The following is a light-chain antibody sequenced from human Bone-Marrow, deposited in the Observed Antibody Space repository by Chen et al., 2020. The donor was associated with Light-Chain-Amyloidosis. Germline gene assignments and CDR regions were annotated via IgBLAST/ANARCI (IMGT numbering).Light chain of an antibody. V-gene: IGKV3-20*01. Sequence: EIVLTQSPGTLSLSPGEGANLSCRASQTIRSNYLTWYQQKFGQAPRLLIYGSSSRATGIPDRFTGSGYGTDFTLTINRLEPEDFAMYYCQQYGTSPLTFGGGTKVEIK. CDR2: GSS. CDR1: QTIRSNY. J-gene: IGKJ4*01. CDR3: QQYGTSPLT.